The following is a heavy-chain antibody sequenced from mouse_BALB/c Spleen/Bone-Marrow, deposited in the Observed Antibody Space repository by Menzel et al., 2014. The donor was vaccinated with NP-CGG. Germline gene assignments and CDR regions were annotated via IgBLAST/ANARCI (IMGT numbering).Heavy chain of an antibody. J-gene: IGHJ1*01. CDR1: GFTFTDYY. Sequence: EVKLVESGGGSVQPGGSLRLSCATSGFTFTDYYMSWVRQPPGKALEWLGFIRNKANGYTTEYSASVKDRFPISRDNSQRILYHQMNTLRAEDSATYYCARDENVGIYWYFDVWGAGTTGIASS. CDR2: IRNKANGYTT. V-gene: IGHV7-3*02. CDR3: ARDENVGIYWYFDV.